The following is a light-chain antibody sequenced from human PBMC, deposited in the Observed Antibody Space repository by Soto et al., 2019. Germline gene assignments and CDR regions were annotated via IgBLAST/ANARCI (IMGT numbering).Light chain of an antibody. Sequence: QSVLTQPASVSGSPGQSITISCTGTSSDIGNYKYVSWYQQHPGKAPKLMIYEVSNRPSGVSNRFSGSKSGNTASLTISGLQAEDETDYYCVLYMRSGISVFGGGTKLTVL. J-gene: IGLJ2*01. CDR2: EVS. CDR1: SSDIGNYKY. V-gene: IGLV2-14*01. CDR3: VLYMRSGISV.